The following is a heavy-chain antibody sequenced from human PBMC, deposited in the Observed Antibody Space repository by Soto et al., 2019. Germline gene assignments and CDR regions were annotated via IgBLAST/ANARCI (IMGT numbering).Heavy chain of an antibody. Sequence: EVQLVESGGGLVQPGGSLRLSCAASGFTFSDHYMDWVRQAPGKGLEWVGRTRSKANSYTTEYAASVKGRFTISRDDSKNSLYLQMNSLKTEDTAVYYCARDGVYDYYYGIDVWGQGTTVTVSS. D-gene: IGHD6-13*01. CDR2: TRSKANSYTT. J-gene: IGHJ6*02. CDR3: ARDGVYDYYYGIDV. V-gene: IGHV3-72*01. CDR1: GFTFSDHY.